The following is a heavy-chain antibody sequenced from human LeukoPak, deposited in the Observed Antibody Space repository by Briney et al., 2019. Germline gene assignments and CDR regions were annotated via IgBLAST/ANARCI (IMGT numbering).Heavy chain of an antibody. Sequence: GSLRLSCAVYGGSFSGCNWSWIRQPPGKGLEWIGEINHSGSTNYNPSLKSRVTISVDTSKNQFSLKLTSVTAADTAVYYCASPHDSSTNDAFDSWGQGTMVTVSS. CDR3: ASPHDSSTNDAFDS. V-gene: IGHV4-34*01. J-gene: IGHJ3*02. CDR2: INHSGST. D-gene: IGHD6-13*01. CDR1: GGSFSGCN.